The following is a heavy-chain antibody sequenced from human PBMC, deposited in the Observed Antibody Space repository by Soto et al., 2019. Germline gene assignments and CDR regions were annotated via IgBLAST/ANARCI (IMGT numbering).Heavy chain of an antibody. Sequence: SETLSLTCAVYGGSFSGYYWSWIRQPPGKGLEWIGEINHSGSTNYNPSLKSRVTISVDTSKNQFSLKLSSVTAADTAVYYCARATTVTTLPVAFDIWGQGTMVTVSS. CDR1: GGSFSGYY. J-gene: IGHJ3*02. CDR2: INHSGST. V-gene: IGHV4-34*01. CDR3: ARATTVTTLPVAFDI. D-gene: IGHD4-17*01.